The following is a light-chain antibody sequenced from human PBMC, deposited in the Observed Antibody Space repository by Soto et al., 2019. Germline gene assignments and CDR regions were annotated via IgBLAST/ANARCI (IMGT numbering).Light chain of an antibody. Sequence: QSVLTQPPSASGSTGQSVAISCSGTSSDVGGYNYVSWYQQHPGKAPKLMIYDVNKRPSGVPDRFSGSKSGNTASLTVSGLQAEDETDYYCISYAGSNKPAFGGVTKLTVL. CDR1: SSDVGGYNY. CDR2: DVN. CDR3: ISYAGSNKPA. V-gene: IGLV2-8*01. J-gene: IGLJ2*01.